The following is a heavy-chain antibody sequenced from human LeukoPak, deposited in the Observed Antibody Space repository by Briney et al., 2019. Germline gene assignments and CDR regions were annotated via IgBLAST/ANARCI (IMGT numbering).Heavy chain of an antibody. D-gene: IGHD5-18*01. Sequence: PSETLSLTCTVSGGSISSYYWSWIRQPAGKGLEWIGRIYTSGSTNYNPSLKSRVTISKDTSKNQFSLNLNSVTTAGTAVYYCARSPAGYSYSYYYYGLDVWGQGTTVTVSS. CDR2: IYTSGST. CDR1: GGSISSYY. J-gene: IGHJ6*02. V-gene: IGHV4-4*07. CDR3: ARSPAGYSYSYYYYGLDV.